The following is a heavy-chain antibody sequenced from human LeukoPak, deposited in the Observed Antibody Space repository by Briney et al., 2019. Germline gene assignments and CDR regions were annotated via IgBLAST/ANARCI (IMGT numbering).Heavy chain of an antibody. V-gene: IGHV4-61*02. CDR3: ANPPTVTKIRFDS. Sequence: SETLSLTCTVSGYSISSGYYWSWIRQPAGKGLEWIGRIYTSGSTDYNPSLKSRVTISVDKSKNQFSLKLSSVTAADTAVYYCANPPTVTKIRFDSWGQGTLVTVSS. CDR2: IYTSGST. CDR1: GYSISSGYY. D-gene: IGHD4-17*01. J-gene: IGHJ5*01.